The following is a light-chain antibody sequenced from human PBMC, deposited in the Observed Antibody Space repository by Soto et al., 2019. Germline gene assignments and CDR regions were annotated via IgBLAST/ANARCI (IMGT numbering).Light chain of an antibody. V-gene: IGLV1-40*01. J-gene: IGLJ3*02. CDR3: SSFDNVVGHWV. Sequence: QSVLTQPPSVSGAPGQRVTISCTGTSSDIGSYSFVHLYQQLPGTAPILLIFGETNRPSGTPDRFAASKSGTSATLFITGLQAEDEADYFCSSFDNVVGHWVFGGGIKVTVL. CDR1: SSDIGSYSF. CDR2: GET.